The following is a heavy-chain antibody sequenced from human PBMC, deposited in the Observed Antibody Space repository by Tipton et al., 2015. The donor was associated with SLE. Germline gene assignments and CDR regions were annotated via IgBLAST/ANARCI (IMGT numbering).Heavy chain of an antibody. D-gene: IGHD1-26*01. CDR1: GGSISSGSYY. CDR3: ARTLGAIAHTVYDAFDI. CDR2: IHYSGTT. J-gene: IGHJ3*02. V-gene: IGHV4-61*01. Sequence: LRLSCTVSGGSISSGSYYWNWIRQAPGKGLEWIGYIHYSGTTHDNPSLKSRVTMSVDMSKNQFSLRLTSVTAADTAVYYCARTLGAIAHTVYDAFDIWGQGKMVTVSS.